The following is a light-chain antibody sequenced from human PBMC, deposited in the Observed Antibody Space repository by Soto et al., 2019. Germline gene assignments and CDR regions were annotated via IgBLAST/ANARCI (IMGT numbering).Light chain of an antibody. CDR2: EVS. CDR1: SSDFGTYNL. J-gene: IGLJ1*01. Sequence: QSALTQPASVSGSPGQSITISCTGTSSDFGTYNLVSWYQQHPGKAPKLMIYEVSKRPSGVSNRCSASKSGNTASLTISGLQAEDEADYYCCSYARSSTLYVFGTGTKLTVL. CDR3: CSYARSSTLYV. V-gene: IGLV2-23*02.